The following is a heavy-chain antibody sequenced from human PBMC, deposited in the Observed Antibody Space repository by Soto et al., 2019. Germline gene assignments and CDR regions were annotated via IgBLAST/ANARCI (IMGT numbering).Heavy chain of an antibody. Sequence: GGSLRLSCAASGFSFSRYVTSWVRQAPGKGLEWVSVMSGSGGSTYYADSVKGRFTISRDNSKNTLYFQMNSLRAEDTAVYYCAKVSGDQLLSTFDYWGQGTLVTVSS. D-gene: IGHD2-2*01. CDR3: AKVSGDQLLSTFDY. CDR2: MSGSGGST. J-gene: IGHJ4*02. CDR1: GFSFSRYV. V-gene: IGHV3-23*01.